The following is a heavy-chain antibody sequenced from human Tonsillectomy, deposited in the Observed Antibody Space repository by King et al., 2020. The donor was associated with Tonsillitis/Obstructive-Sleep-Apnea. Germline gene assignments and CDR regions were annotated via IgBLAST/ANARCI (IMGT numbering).Heavy chain of an antibody. CDR3: ARGLAVVGENVFDI. J-gene: IGHJ3*02. Sequence: VQLVESGGGLVKPGGSLRLSCAASGFTFSSYSMNWVRQAPGKGLEWVSSISSSSSYIYYADSVKGRFTISRDNAKNSLFLQMNSLRAEDTAVYYCARGLAVVGENVFDIGGQGTMVTASS. CDR1: GFTFSSYS. V-gene: IGHV3-21*06. D-gene: IGHD3-16*01. CDR2: ISSSSSYI.